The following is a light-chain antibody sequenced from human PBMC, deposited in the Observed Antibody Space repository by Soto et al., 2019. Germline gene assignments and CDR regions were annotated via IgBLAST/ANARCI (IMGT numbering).Light chain of an antibody. CDR3: QEYNNWPWT. CDR2: DAS. CDR1: QSVSAY. Sequence: EIVLTQSPATLSLSPGERATLSCRASQSVSAYLAWYQQKPGQAPRLLIYDASNRATGIPARFTGSGSGTEFILTITSLQSEDPAVYYCQEYNNWPWTFGQGTKVDIK. J-gene: IGKJ1*01. V-gene: IGKV3-15*01.